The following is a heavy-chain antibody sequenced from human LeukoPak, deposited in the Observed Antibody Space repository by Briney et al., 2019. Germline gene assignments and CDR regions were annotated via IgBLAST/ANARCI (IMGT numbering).Heavy chain of an antibody. CDR3: ARDLGAALDY. D-gene: IGHD6-13*01. V-gene: IGHV3-53*01. J-gene: IGHJ4*02. Sequence: PGGSLRLSCAASGFTVSSNYMSWVRQAPGKGLEWVSVIYSGGSTYYADSVKGRFTISRDNSKNTLYLQMNSLRAVNTAVYYCARDLGAALDYWGQGTLVTVSS. CDR1: GFTVSSNY. CDR2: IYSGGST.